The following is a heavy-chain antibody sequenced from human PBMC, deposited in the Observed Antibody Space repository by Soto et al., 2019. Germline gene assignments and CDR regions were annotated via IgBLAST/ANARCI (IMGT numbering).Heavy chain of an antibody. V-gene: IGHV4-34*01. CDR1: GGSFTYYY. Sequence: SETLYLTCAVYGGSFTYYYWTWIRQPPGKGLEWIGEISHSGATNYNPSLKSRVTISEDTSKNQVSLKVTSVTAADTAVFYCARGNHYYGMDVWGQGTTVTVSS. J-gene: IGHJ6*02. CDR2: ISHSGAT. CDR3: ARGNHYYGMDV.